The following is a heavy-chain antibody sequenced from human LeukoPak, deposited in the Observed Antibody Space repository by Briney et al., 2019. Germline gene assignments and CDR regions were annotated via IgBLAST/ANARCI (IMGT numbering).Heavy chain of an antibody. CDR3: AHLRGWLGDS. Sequence: SGPTLVKPTQTLTLTCSFSGFSLNSNAVGVGWIPQPPGKALEWLALLYWDDERYSPSLQCRLTITKDTSNSQVILTMTIIDPVDTATYYCAHLRGWLGDSWGQGTLVTVPS. J-gene: IGHJ4*02. CDR1: GFSLNSNAVG. D-gene: IGHD5-24*01. V-gene: IGHV2-5*02. CDR2: LYWDDE.